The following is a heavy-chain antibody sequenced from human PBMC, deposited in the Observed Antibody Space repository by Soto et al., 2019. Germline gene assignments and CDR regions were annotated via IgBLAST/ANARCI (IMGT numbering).Heavy chain of an antibody. CDR1: GGSFSGYY. V-gene: IGHV4-34*01. Sequence: SETLSLTCGVYGGSFSGYYWTWIRQSPGTGLEWIGEITHSGNTNYNPSLKSRVTISVDTSKDQFSLNLSSVTAADTAVYYCARGEIYYESSTGYYRPFYFDYWGQGTLVTVSS. CDR2: ITHSGNT. CDR3: ARGEIYYESSTGYYRPFYFDY. D-gene: IGHD3-9*01. J-gene: IGHJ4*02.